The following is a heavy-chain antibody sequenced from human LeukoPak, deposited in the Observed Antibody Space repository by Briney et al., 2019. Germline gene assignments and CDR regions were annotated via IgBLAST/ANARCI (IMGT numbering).Heavy chain of an antibody. CDR2: IYYSGST. V-gene: IGHV4-4*08. CDR1: GGSISSYY. CDR3: AREVAGTPWIDY. Sequence: SETLSLTCTVSGGSISSYYWSWIRQPPGKGLEWIGYIYYSGSTNYNPSLKSRVTISVDTSKNQFSLKLSSVTAADTAVYYCAREVAGTPWIDYWGQGILVTVSS. J-gene: IGHJ4*02. D-gene: IGHD6-19*01.